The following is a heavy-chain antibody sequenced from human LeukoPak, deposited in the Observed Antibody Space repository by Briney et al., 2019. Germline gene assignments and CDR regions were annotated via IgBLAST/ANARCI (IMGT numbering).Heavy chain of an antibody. Sequence: ASVKVSCKVSGYTLTELSMHWVRQAPGKGREWMGGFDPEDGETIYAQKFQGRVTTTEDTSTDTAYMELSSLRSEDTAVYYCATIRFTLGRVGGWSPGPFDYWGQGTLVTVSS. CDR1: GYTLTELS. V-gene: IGHV1-24*01. CDR3: ATIRFTLGRVGGWSPGPFDY. J-gene: IGHJ4*02. CDR2: FDPEDGET. D-gene: IGHD6-19*01.